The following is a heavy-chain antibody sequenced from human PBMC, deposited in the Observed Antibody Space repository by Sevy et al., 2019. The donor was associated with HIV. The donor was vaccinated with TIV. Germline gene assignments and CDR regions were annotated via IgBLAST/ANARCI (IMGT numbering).Heavy chain of an antibody. V-gene: IGHV3-23*01. CDR2: ISGSGGST. CDR3: AKGGFTMVRGVFDY. D-gene: IGHD3-10*01. Sequence: GGSLRLSCAASGFSFSSYAMSWVRQTPGKGLEWVSAISGSGGSTYYADPVKGRFTISRDNSKNTLYLQMNSPRAEDTAVYYCAKGGFTMVRGVFDYWGQGTLVTVSS. CDR1: GFSFSSYA. J-gene: IGHJ4*02.